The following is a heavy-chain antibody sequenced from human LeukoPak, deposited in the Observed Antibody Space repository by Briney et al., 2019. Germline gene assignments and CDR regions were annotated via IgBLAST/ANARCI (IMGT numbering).Heavy chain of an antibody. CDR2: IYAGGTT. V-gene: IGHV3-53*01. D-gene: IGHD6-19*01. CDR3: ARDSSGWYDH. Sequence: QPGGSLRLSCAASGFTVSTNYMSWVRQAPGRGLKWVSVIYAGGTTYYADSVRGRFTISRDNSKNTLYLQMNSLRDEDTAVYYCARDSSGWYDHWGQGTLVTVSS. J-gene: IGHJ5*02. CDR1: GFTVSTNY.